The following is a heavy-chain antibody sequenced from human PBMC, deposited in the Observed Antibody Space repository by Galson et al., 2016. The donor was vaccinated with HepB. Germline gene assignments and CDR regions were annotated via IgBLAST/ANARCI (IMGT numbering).Heavy chain of an antibody. CDR2: ISGSGGRI. J-gene: IGHJ4*02. CDR1: GFTFGTYV. V-gene: IGHV3-23*01. D-gene: IGHD5-18*01. Sequence: SLRLSCGASGFTFGTYVMTWVRQAPGKGLEWVSSISGSGGRISYADSVKGRFTVSRDNSKNTLSLQMNSLRAEDTAVYYCTKGGDNYFDYWGQGTLVTVSS. CDR3: TKGGDNYFDY.